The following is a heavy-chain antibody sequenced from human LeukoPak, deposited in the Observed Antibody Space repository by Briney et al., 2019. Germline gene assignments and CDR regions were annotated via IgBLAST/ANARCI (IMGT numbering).Heavy chain of an antibody. CDR3: ARRLSTIAISAANDY. Sequence: GESLKISCKGSGYSFSSYWIAWVRQMPGKGLEWVGIIHPGNSETTYNPSFKGHVTMSADKSISTAYLQWSSLEGTDTAKYYCARRLSTIAISAANDYWGQGTLVTVSS. D-gene: IGHD6-13*01. CDR1: GYSFSSYW. J-gene: IGHJ4*02. V-gene: IGHV5-51*01. CDR2: IHPGNSET.